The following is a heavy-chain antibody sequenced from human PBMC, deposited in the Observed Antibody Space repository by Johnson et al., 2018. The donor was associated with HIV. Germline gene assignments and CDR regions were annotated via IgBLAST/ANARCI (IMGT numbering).Heavy chain of an antibody. CDR2: ISTNGGRT. J-gene: IGHJ3*02. CDR1: GFTFSSYT. V-gene: IGHV3-64*01. CDR3: ARYGQWGSTTWYSAFDI. Sequence: VQLVESGGGVVQPGRSLRLSCAASGFTFSSYTMHWVRQAPGKGLEYVSSISTNGGRTHYANSVKGRFTISRDNSKNTLYLQMGSLRAEDMAVYYCARYGQWGSTTWYSAFDIWGQGTMVTVSS. D-gene: IGHD6-13*01.